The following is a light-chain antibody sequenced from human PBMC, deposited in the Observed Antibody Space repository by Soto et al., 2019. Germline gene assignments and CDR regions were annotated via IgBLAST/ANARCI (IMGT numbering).Light chain of an antibody. J-gene: IGLJ2*01. CDR3: VAWDDSLSGRV. V-gene: IGLV1-44*01. CDR1: GPVIGSNT. CDR2: SND. Sequence: SVLTQPPSASGTPGQRVTISCSGGGPVIGSNTVNWYQQLPGTAPRLLIYSNDQRPSGVPDRFSGSKSGTSASLAISGLQSEDEAVYYCVAWDDSLSGRVFGGGTKLTVL.